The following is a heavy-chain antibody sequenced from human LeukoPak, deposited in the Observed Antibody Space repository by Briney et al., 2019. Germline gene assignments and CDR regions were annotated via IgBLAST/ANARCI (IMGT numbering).Heavy chain of an antibody. CDR2: ISSSGSTI. CDR1: GFTFSSYE. Sequence: GGSLRLSCAASGFTFSSYEMNWVRQAPGKGLEWVSYISSSGSTIYYADSVKGRFTISRDNAKNSLYLQMNGLRAEDTAVYYCARGTYAFDIWGQGTMVTVSS. CDR3: ARGTYAFDI. V-gene: IGHV3-48*03. J-gene: IGHJ3*02.